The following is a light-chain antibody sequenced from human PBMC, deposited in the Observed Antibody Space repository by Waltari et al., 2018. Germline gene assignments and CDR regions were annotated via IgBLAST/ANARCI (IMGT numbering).Light chain of an antibody. CDR3: CSYAGSYTYV. J-gene: IGLJ1*01. CDR1: SSDVGGYYY. Sequence: QSALTQPRSVSGSPGQSVTISCTGTSSDVGGYYYVSWYQQHPGKAPKLMIYDVSTGPPGAPDRFSGSTPGNTASLTICGLQSEDESDYYCCSYAGSYTYVFGTGTKDTVL. V-gene: IGLV2-11*01. CDR2: DVS.